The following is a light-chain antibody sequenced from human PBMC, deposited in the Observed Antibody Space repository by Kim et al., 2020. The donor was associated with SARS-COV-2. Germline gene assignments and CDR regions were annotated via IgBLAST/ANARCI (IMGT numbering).Light chain of an antibody. J-gene: IGKJ2*01. Sequence: DILLTQSPGTLSLSPGVRATLSCRPSQSVTSNYQAWFQKKPGQAPRLLVYLASRRSTDIPDRFSGSGSETDFTLTISGVQPEDVAVYFCQQYDTLPYTFGPETKLEI. V-gene: IGKV3-20*01. CDR2: LAS. CDR1: QSVTSNY. CDR3: QQYDTLPYT.